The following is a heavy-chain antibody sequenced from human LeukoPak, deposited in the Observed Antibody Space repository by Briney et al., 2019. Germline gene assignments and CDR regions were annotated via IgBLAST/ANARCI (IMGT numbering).Heavy chain of an antibody. CDR1: GFTSSPYT. D-gene: IGHD2-2*01. V-gene: IGHV3-21*01. CDR2: ISGSSTYI. Sequence: GGSLRLSCAASGFTSSPYTMNWVRQAPGKGLEWVSSISGSSTYIYYADSLKGRFTISRDNAKNSLYLQMNSLRAEDTAVYYCARWYCTSTSCRAFDYWGQGILVTVSS. CDR3: ARWYCTSTSCRAFDY. J-gene: IGHJ4*02.